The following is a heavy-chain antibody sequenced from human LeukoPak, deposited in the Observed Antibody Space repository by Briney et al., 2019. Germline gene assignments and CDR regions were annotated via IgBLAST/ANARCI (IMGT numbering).Heavy chain of an antibody. J-gene: IGHJ3*02. CDR2: IYPGDSDT. CDR1: GYSFTSYW. Sequence: KPGESLKISCKGSGYSFTSYWIGRVRQMPGKGLEWMGIIYPGDSDTRYSPSFQGQVTISADKSISTAYLQWSSLKASDTAMYYCVRLETYCGGDCYSNAFDIWGQGTMVNVSS. V-gene: IGHV5-51*01. D-gene: IGHD2-21*02. CDR3: VRLETYCGGDCYSNAFDI.